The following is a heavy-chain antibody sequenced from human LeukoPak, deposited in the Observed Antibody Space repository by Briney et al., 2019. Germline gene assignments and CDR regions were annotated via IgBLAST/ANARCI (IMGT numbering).Heavy chain of an antibody. V-gene: IGHV3-53*01. CDR1: GFTVSRNY. CDR2: IYSGGST. Sequence: GGSLRLSCAASGFTVSRNYMSWVRQAPGKGLEWVSVIYSGGSTYYADYVKGRFTISRDNSKNTLYLQMNSLRAEDTAVYYCARTPPKIVAYMDVWGKGTTVTVSS. CDR3: ARTPPKIVAYMDV. D-gene: IGHD3-22*01. J-gene: IGHJ6*03.